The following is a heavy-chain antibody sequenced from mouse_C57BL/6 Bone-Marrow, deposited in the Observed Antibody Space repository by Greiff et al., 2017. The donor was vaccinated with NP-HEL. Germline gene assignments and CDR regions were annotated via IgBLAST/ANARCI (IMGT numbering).Heavy chain of an antibody. J-gene: IGHJ3*01. V-gene: IGHV1-26*01. Sequence: EVQLQQSGPELVKPGASVKISCKASGYTFTDYYMNWVKQSHGKSLEWIGDINPNNGGTSYNQKFKGKATLTVDKSSSTAYMELRSLTSEDSAVYYCSSVSSGYPRAYWGQGTLVTVSA. CDR2: INPNNGGT. CDR3: SSVSSGYPRAY. CDR1: GYTFTDYY. D-gene: IGHD3-2*02.